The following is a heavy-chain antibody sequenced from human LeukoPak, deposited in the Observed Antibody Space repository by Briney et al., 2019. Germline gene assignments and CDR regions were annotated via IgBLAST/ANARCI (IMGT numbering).Heavy chain of an antibody. V-gene: IGHV4-38-2*02. CDR3: ARRGGFFDF. D-gene: IGHD3-16*01. CDR1: GYSLSSAYY. Sequence: SETLSLTCTVSGYSLSSAYYWGWIRQPPGKGLEWIGIIYHSGSTYYNPSLQSQVTISIDKSKNQFSLRLSSVTAADTAFYYCARRGGFFDFWGQGTLVTVSS. J-gene: IGHJ4*02. CDR2: IYHSGST.